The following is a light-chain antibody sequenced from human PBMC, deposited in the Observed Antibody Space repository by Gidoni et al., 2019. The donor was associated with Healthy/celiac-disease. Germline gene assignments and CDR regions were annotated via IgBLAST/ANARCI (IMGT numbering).Light chain of an antibody. CDR1: QSVSSY. CDR3: QQRSNWPPRIT. J-gene: IGKJ5*01. Sequence: DIVLTQSPATLSLSPGERATLSCRASQSVSSYLAWYQQKPGQAPRLLIYDASNRATGIPARFSGSGSGTDFTRTISSLEPEDFAVYYCQQRSNWPPRITFXQXTRLEIK. CDR2: DAS. V-gene: IGKV3-11*01.